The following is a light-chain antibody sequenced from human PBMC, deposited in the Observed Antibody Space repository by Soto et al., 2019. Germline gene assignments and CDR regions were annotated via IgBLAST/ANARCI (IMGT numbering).Light chain of an antibody. Sequence: QSVLTQPPSASGSPGQSVTISCTGTSSDVVAYNYVSWYQQLPGKAPKLIIYEVSKRPSGVPDRFSGSKSGNTASLTASGLQAEDEADYYCTSYAGTYSFFYVFGTGTKVTVL. V-gene: IGLV2-8*01. CDR3: TSYAGTYSFFYV. J-gene: IGLJ1*01. CDR2: EVS. CDR1: SSDVVAYNY.